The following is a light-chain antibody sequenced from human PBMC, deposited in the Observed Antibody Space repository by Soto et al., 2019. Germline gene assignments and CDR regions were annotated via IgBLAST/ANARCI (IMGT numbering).Light chain of an antibody. J-gene: IGKJ5*01. V-gene: IGKV3-20*01. Sequence: EIVLTQSPGTLSLSPGERATLSCRASQSVSSSYLAWYQQKPGQAPRLLIYGASSRATGIPDRLRGSGSGTDFTLTISRLEPEDCAVYYCQQYGSVITFGQGTRREIK. CDR3: QQYGSVIT. CDR2: GAS. CDR1: QSVSSSY.